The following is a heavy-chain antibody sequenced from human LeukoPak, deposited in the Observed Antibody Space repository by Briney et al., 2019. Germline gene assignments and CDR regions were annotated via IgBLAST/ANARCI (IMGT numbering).Heavy chain of an antibody. CDR1: GFTFSNAW. CDR2: IKSKTDGGTT. J-gene: IGHJ6*03. Sequence: GGSLRLSCAGSGFTFSNAWLSWVRQAPGKGLEWVGRIKSKTDGGTTHYAAPVKGRFTISRDDSKNTLYLQMNSLKTEDTAVYYCTTVALPYYYYYMDVWGKGTTVTVSS. CDR3: TTVALPYYYYYMDV. V-gene: IGHV3-15*01.